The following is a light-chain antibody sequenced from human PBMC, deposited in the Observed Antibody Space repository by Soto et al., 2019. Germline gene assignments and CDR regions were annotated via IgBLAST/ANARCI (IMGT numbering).Light chain of an antibody. V-gene: IGLV1-44*01. CDR3: SVWDDSLNGVV. J-gene: IGLJ3*02. Sequence: QLVLTQPPSASGTPGQRVTISCSGSSSNIGINTVNWYQQFPGTAPKVLIYLNDQRPSGVPDRFSGSKSGTSASLAISGLQSEDEADYYCSVWDDSLNGVVFGGGTKLTV. CDR1: SSNIGINT. CDR2: LND.